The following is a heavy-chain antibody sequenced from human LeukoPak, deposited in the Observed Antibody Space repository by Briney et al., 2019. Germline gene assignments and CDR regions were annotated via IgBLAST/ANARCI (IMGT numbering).Heavy chain of an antibody. D-gene: IGHD7-27*01. CDR3: VRDGSSWGNFDY. CDR2: ISYDGSNK. J-gene: IGHJ4*02. V-gene: IGHV3-30*04. CDR1: GFTFSSYA. Sequence: GGSLRLSCAASGFTFSSYAMHWVRQAPGKGLEWVAVISYDGSNKYYADSVKGRFTISRDNSKNTLYLEMNSLRTEDTAVYYCVRDGSSWGNFDYWGQGTLVSVSS.